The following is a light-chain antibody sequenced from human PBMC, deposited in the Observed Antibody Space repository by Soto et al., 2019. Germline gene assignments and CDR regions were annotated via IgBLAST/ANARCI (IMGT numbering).Light chain of an antibody. V-gene: IGKV3-20*01. CDR1: QSISSSY. CDR3: QQYGDSLLT. CDR2: HAS. Sequence: ENVLTQSPGTLSLSPGERATLSCRASQSISSSYLAWYQQKPGQTPRHLIYHASSRATGIPDGFSGSGSGTDFTLTISRLEPEDFAVYYCQQYGDSLLTFGGGTKVEIK. J-gene: IGKJ4*01.